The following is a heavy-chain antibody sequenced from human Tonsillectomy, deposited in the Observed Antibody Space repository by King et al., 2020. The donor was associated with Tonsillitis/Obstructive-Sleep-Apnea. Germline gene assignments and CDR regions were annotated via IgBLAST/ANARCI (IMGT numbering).Heavy chain of an antibody. CDR1: EFTVSSSY. J-gene: IGHJ2*01. CDR2: IYTGGST. V-gene: IGHV3-66*01. Sequence: VQLVQSGGGLVQFGGSLRLSCAASEFTVSSSYMSWVRQAPGKGLEWVSVIYTGGSTYYADAVKGRFSISRDNSEKTLYLQMNSLRAEDTALYYCARGPGYWYFDLWGRGTLVTVSS. CDR3: ARGPGYWYFDL. D-gene: IGHD1-14*01.